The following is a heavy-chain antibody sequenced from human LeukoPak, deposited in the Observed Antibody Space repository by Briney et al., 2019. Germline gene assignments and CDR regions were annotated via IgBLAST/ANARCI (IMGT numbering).Heavy chain of an antibody. CDR3: AKVAVVLNYFDY. J-gene: IGHJ4*02. CDR2: ISSSSTI. CDR1: GFTFSDYY. Sequence: GGSLRLSCAASGFTFSDYYMNWVRQAPGKGLEWVSSISSSSTIYYADSVKGRFTISRDNAKNSLYLQMNSLRAEDTAVYYCAKVAVVLNYFDYWGQGTLVAVSS. D-gene: IGHD6-19*01. V-gene: IGHV3-69-1*01.